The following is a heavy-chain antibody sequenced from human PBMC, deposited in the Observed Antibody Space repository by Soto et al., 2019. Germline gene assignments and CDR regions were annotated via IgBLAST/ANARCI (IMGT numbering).Heavy chain of an antibody. CDR1: GGTFSNYV. V-gene: IGHV1-69*13. Sequence: GASVKVSCKASGGTFSNYVIAWVRQAPGQGLEWMGGIIPIFDTANYAQKFRDKVTLNADESTNTVYMELSSLTPEDTAVYYCARGRMGGSYYHSMDIWGRGTTVTVSS. CDR2: IIPIFDTA. D-gene: IGHD3-16*01. J-gene: IGHJ6*03. CDR3: ARGRMGGSYYHSMDI.